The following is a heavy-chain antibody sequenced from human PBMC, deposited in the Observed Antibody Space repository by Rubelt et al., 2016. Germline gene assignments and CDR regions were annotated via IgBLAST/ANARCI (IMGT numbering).Heavy chain of an antibody. D-gene: IGHD5-24*01. CDR2: ISWNSGTT. CDR1: GFTFDDYA. V-gene: IGHV3-9*01. J-gene: IGHJ4*02. Sequence: VQLVESGGGLVQPGRSLRLSCAASGFTFDDYAMHWVRQGPGKGLEWVSGISWNSGTTGYADSLKGRFTISRDNAKNSLYLQMNSLRAEDTAVYYCARVRRDGYKSHGSDYWGQGTLVTVSS. CDR3: ARVRRDGYKSHGSDY.